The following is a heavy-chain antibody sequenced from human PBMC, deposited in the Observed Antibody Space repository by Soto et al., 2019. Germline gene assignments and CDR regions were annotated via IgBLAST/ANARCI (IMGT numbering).Heavy chain of an antibody. CDR1: GFTFSSYS. CDR3: ARVDSPDIVVVPAAIGAYYYYYYGMDV. CDR2: ISSSSSTI. V-gene: IGHV3-48*02. J-gene: IGHJ6*02. Sequence: SLRLSCAASGFTFSSYSMNWVRQAPGKGLEWVSYISSSSSTIYYADSVKGRFTISRDNAKNSLYLQMNSLRDEDTAVYYCARVDSPDIVVVPAAIGAYYYYYYGMDVWGQGTTVTVSS. D-gene: IGHD2-2*01.